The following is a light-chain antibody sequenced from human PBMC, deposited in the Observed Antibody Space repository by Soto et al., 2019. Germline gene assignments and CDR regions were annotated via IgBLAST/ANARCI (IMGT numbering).Light chain of an antibody. J-gene: IGKJ2*01. CDR1: QSVSSSY. Sequence: IVLTQSPGTLSLSPGERATLSCRASQSVSSSYLGWYQQKPGQAPRLLIYGASNRVTGITDRFSGSGSGTDFTLTISRLEPEVFAVYYCQQYGSSPTFGQGTKLEIK. CDR2: GAS. V-gene: IGKV3-20*01. CDR3: QQYGSSPT.